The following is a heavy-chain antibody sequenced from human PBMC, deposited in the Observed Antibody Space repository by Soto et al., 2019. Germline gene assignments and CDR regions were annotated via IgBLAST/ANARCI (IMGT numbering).Heavy chain of an antibody. J-gene: IGHJ6*02. CDR3: SSGRTYSNYVWYYYDYGIDV. V-gene: IGHV4-38-2*01. CDR1: GYSISSGYY. D-gene: IGHD4-4*01. Sequence: PSETLSLTCAVSGYSISSGYYWGWIRQPPGKGLEWIGSIYHSGSTYYNPSLKSRVTISVDTSKNQFSLKLRSVTAADTAVYYCSSGRTYSNYVWYYYDYGIDVRGQGTMFTISS. CDR2: IYHSGST.